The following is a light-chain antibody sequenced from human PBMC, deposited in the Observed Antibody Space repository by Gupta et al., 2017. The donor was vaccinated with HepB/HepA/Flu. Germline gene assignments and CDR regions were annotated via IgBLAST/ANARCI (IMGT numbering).Light chain of an antibody. J-gene: IGLJ3*02. CDR2: RDS. V-gene: IGLV3-9*01. CDR3: QVWDSSTEGV. Sequence: VSVALGQTARITCGGNNIGSKNVHWYQQKPGQAPVLVIYRDSNRPSGIPERFSGSNSGNTATLTIGRAQAGDEADYYCQVWDSSTEGVFGGGTKLTVL. CDR1: NIGSKN.